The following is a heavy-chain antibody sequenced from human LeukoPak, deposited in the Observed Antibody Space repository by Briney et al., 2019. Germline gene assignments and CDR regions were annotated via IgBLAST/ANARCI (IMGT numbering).Heavy chain of an antibody. CDR2: IIPILGIV. CDR1: GGIFGSYT. V-gene: IGHV1-69*02. Sequence: SVKVSCKASGGIFGSYTITWVRQAPGQGLEWMGRIIPILGIVDYAQKFQGRVTITADKSTSTAYMELSSLRSEDTAVYYCASLSHYDILTGPRGDDAFDIWGQGTMVTVSS. CDR3: ASLSHYDILTGPRGDDAFDI. D-gene: IGHD3-9*01. J-gene: IGHJ3*02.